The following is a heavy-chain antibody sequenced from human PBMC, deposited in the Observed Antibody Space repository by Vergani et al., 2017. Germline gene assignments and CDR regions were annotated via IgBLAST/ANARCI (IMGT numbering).Heavy chain of an antibody. V-gene: IGHV2-5*04. CDR3: VYRKTECGTTGCFYPIYYYYYMDV. CDR1: GFSLNTRGVS. CDR2: LYWNYDQ. J-gene: IGHJ6*03. D-gene: IGHD1-7*01. Sequence: QITLKESGPTLVKPTQTLTLTCTFSGFSLNTRGVSVAWIRQPPGKALDWLALLYWNYDQHYSPSLNNRVTITKDTSKNQVVLTMTNMDYVDTGTYYWVYRKTECGTTGCFYPIYYYYYMDVWGKGTTVTVSS.